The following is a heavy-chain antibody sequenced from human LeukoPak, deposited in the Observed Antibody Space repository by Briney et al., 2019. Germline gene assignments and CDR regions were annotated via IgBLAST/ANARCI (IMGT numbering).Heavy chain of an antibody. J-gene: IGHJ4*02. V-gene: IGHV4-30-4*01. D-gene: IGHD4-17*01. CDR1: GGSISSGYYY. CDR3: ARAYDYGDSHFDY. Sequence: SETLSLTCTVSGGSISSGYYYWSWIRQPPGQGLEWIGYIYYSGSTYYNPSLKSRVTISVDTSKNQFSLKLSSVTAADTAVYYCARAYDYGDSHFDYWGQGTMVTVSS. CDR2: IYYSGST.